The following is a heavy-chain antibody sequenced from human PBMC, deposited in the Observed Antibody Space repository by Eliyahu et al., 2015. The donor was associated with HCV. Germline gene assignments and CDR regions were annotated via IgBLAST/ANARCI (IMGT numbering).Heavy chain of an antibody. J-gene: IGHJ4*02. CDR3: ASEIRLGY. Sequence: EVQLVESGGGLVQPGGSLXLSCXASGFXFXSSWMHWVRQVPGKGLGWVSRINSDGGITSYADSVKGRFTIXRDNAKNTLYLQMNSLRAEDSAVYYCASEIRLGYWGQGTLVTVSS. CDR2: INSDGGIT. CDR1: GFXFXSSW. V-gene: IGHV3-74*01.